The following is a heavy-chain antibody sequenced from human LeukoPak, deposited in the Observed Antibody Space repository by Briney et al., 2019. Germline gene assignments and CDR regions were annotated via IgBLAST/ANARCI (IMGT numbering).Heavy chain of an antibody. CDR3: ARMGGYSGYATH. CDR1: GGSISSYY. Sequence: KPSETLSLTCTVSGGSISSYYWSWIGQPPGKGLEWIGYILYSGTTNSNPSLKSRVTISVDTSKNQISLKLSSVTAADTAVYYCARMGGYSGYATHWGQGTLVTVSS. V-gene: IGHV4-59*08. CDR2: ILYSGTT. J-gene: IGHJ4*02. D-gene: IGHD5-12*01.